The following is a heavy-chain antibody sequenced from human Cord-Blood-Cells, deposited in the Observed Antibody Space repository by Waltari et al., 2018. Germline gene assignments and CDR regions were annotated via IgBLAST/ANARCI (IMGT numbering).Heavy chain of an antibody. V-gene: IGHV4-31*03. D-gene: IGHD6-6*01. CDR3: ARSYSSSSWGMGY. CDR1: GGSISSGGYY. CDR2: IYYSGST. Sequence: QVQLQESGPGLVKPSQTLSLTCTVPGGSISSGGYYWSWSRQHPGKGLEWIGYIYYSGSTYYNPSLKSRVTISVDTSKNQFSLKLSSVTAADTAVYYCARSYSSSSWGMGYWGQGTLVTVSS. J-gene: IGHJ4*02.